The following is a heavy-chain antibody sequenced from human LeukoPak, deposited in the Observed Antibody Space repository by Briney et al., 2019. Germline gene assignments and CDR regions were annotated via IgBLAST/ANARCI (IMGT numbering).Heavy chain of an antibody. V-gene: IGHV1-8*01. J-gene: IGHJ4*02. CDR2: MNPNSGNT. D-gene: IGHD3-9*01. CDR3: ARNDILTGYYTSFDY. CDR1: GYTFTSYD. Sequence: ASVKVSCKASGYTFTSYDINWVRQATGQGLEWMGWMNPNSGNTGYAQKFQGRVTMTRNTSISTAYMELRSLRSDDTAVYYCARNDILTGYYTSFDYWGQGTLVTVSS.